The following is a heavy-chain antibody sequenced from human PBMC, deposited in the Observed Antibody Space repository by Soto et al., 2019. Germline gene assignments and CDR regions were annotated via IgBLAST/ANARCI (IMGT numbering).Heavy chain of an antibody. J-gene: IGHJ6*02. V-gene: IGHV3-48*02. CDR2: ISSSSSTI. CDR3: ARDGGRAVGASSVWGYYYYYGMDV. CDR1: GFTFSGYS. D-gene: IGHD1-26*01. Sequence: GGSLRLSCAASGFTFSGYSMNWVRQAPGKGLEWVSYISSSSSTIYYADSMKGRCTIPRDNAKNPLSLQMNSLRDEDTAVYYCARDGGRAVGASSVWGYYYYYGMDVWGQGTTVTVSS.